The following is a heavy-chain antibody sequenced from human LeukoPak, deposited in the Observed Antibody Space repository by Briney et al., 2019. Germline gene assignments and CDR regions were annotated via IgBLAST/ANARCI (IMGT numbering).Heavy chain of an antibody. CDR2: MNPNSGNT. CDR3: ARLCYDSSGYYCPLDY. CDR1: GYTFTSYD. Sequence: ASVKVSCKASGYTFTSYDINWVRQATGQGLEWMGWMNPNSGNTGYAQKFQGRVTITRNTSISTAYMELSSLRSEDTAVYYCARLCYDSSGYYCPLDYWGQGTLVTVSS. D-gene: IGHD3-22*01. J-gene: IGHJ4*02. V-gene: IGHV1-8*03.